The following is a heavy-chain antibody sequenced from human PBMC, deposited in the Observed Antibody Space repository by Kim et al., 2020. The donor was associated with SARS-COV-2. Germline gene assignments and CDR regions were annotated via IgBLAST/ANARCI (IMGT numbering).Heavy chain of an antibody. J-gene: IGHJ5*02. CDR1: GYTFTGYY. CDR3: ARKIRITIFGVALSNWFDP. V-gene: IGHV1-2*02. CDR2: INPNSGGT. D-gene: IGHD3-3*01. Sequence: ASVKVSCKASGYTFTGYYMHWVRQAPGQGLEWMGWINPNSGGTNYAQKFQGRVTMTRDTSISTAYMELSRLRSDDTAVYYCARKIRITIFGVALSNWFDPWGQGTLVTVSS.